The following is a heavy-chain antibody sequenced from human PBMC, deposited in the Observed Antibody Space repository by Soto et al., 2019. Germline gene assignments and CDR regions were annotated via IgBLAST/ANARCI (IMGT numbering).Heavy chain of an antibody. CDR3: ARAYGGNPALFDP. V-gene: IGHV3-53*01. D-gene: IGHD4-17*01. Sequence: EVQLVESGGGLIQPGGSLRLSRAASGFTVSRDYMSWVRQAPGKGLEWVSVIYTGGSTYYADSVKGRFTFSRDNSKNTLYLQMNSLRAEDTAVYYCARAYGGNPALFDPWGQGTLVTVSS. CDR2: IYTGGST. J-gene: IGHJ5*02. CDR1: GFTVSRDY.